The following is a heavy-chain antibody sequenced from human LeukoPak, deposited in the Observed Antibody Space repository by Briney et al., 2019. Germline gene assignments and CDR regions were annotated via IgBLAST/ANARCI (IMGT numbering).Heavy chain of an antibody. CDR1: GYTFTSYG. CDR3: ARGPIETYYYYGMDV. CDR2: ISAYNGNT. J-gene: IGHJ6*02. V-gene: IGHV1-18*01. Sequence: ASVKVSCKASGYTFTSYGISWVRQAPGQGLEWMGWISAYNGNTNYAQKLQGRVTMTTDTSTSTAYMELRSLRSDDTAVYYCARGPIETYYYYGMDVWGQGTTVTVSS. D-gene: IGHD5-24*01.